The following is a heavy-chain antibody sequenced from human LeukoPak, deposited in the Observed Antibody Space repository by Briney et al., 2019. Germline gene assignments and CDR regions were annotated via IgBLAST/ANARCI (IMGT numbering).Heavy chain of an antibody. CDR3: AKEGGRAVAGFGRWFDP. V-gene: IGHV3-30*02. D-gene: IGHD6-19*01. J-gene: IGHJ5*02. CDR2: IRYDGSNK. Sequence: PGGSLRLSCAASGFTFSSYGMHWVRQAPGKGLEWVAFIRYDGSNKYYADSVKGRFTISRDNSKNTLYLQMNSLRAEDTAVYYCAKEGGRAVAGFGRWFDPWGQGTLVTVSS. CDR1: GFTFSSYG.